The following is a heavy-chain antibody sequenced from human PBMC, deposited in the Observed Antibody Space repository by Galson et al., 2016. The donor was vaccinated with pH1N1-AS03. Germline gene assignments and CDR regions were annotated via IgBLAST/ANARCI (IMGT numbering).Heavy chain of an antibody. CDR3: ARITTKHCYSSTDS. Sequence: PALVKPTQTLTLTCTFSGFSLSSSGMCVNWIRQPPGKALEWLARIEWNDDRYYTTSLKTRLTISKDTSKNQVVLTMTNMDAVDTATYDCARITTKHCYSSTDSWRQGTLVTV. CDR1: GFSLSSSGMC. V-gene: IGHV2-70*11. D-gene: IGHD2-21*02. CDR2: IEWNDDR. J-gene: IGHJ4*02.